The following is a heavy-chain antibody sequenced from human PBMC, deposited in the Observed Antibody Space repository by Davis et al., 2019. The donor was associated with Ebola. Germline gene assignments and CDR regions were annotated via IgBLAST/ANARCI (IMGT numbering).Heavy chain of an antibody. CDR1: GFTVSSNY. D-gene: IGHD3-3*01. CDR3: ASITIWVYGMDV. CDR2: IYSGGST. Sequence: GESLKISCAASGFTVSSNYMSWVRQAPGKGLEWVSIIYSGGSTYYEASVKGRFTISRDNSKNTLYLQMNSLRAEDTAVYYCASITIWVYGMDVWGQGTTVTVSS. J-gene: IGHJ6*02. V-gene: IGHV3-66*01.